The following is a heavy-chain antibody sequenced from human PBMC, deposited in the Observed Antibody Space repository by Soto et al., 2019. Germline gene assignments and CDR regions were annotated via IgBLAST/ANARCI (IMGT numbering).Heavy chain of an antibody. Sequence: PSETLSLTCTVSGGSISSGGYYWSWIRQHPGKGLEWIGYIYYSGSTYYNPSLKSRVTISVDTSKNQFSLKLSSVTAADTAVYYCARGGWGRGDPYYFDYWGQGTLVTVSS. V-gene: IGHV4-31*03. D-gene: IGHD3-16*01. CDR1: GGSISSGGYY. CDR3: ARGGWGRGDPYYFDY. J-gene: IGHJ4*02. CDR2: IYYSGST.